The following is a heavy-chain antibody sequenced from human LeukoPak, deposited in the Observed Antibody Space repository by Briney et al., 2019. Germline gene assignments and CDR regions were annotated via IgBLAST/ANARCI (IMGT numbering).Heavy chain of an antibody. V-gene: IGHV1-2*02. CDR3: ARDRDIVATITDY. CDR1: GYTFTGYY. D-gene: IGHD5-12*01. J-gene: IGHJ4*02. CDR2: INPNSGGT. Sequence: GASVKVSCKASGYTFTGYYMHWVRHAPGQGLEWMGWINPNSGGTNYAQKFQGRVTMTRDTSISTAYMELSRLRSDDTAVYYCARDRDIVATITDYWGQGTLVTVSP.